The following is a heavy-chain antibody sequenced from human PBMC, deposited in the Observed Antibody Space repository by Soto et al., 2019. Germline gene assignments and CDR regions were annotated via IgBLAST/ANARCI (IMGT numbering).Heavy chain of an antibody. D-gene: IGHD3-16*01. Sequence: QVQLQESGPGLVKPSETLSLTCTVSGGSVSSHHWTWIRQPPGKGLEWIGDYSDSTSYSPSLKSRVPIAAATTKNQFPLKLRSVTAPDPAVYYCATYRRGEGGRGYWGQGTLVTVSS. J-gene: IGHJ4*02. CDR3: ATYRRGEGGRGY. CDR2: DYSDST. CDR1: GGSVSSHH. V-gene: IGHV4-59*08.